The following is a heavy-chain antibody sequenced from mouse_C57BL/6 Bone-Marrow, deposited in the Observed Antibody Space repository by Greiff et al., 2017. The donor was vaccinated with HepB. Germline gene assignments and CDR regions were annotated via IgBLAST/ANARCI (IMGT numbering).Heavy chain of an antibody. CDR3: ARDNYGSSYWYFDV. D-gene: IGHD1-1*01. CDR1: GYSFTGYY. Sequence: EVKLQESGPELVKPGASVKISCKASGYSFTGYYMNWVKQSPEKSLEWIGEINPSTGGTTYNQKFKAKATLTVDKSSSTAYMQLKSLTSEDSAVYYCARDNYGSSYWYFDVWGTGTTVTVSS. J-gene: IGHJ1*03. V-gene: IGHV1-42*01. CDR2: INPSTGGT.